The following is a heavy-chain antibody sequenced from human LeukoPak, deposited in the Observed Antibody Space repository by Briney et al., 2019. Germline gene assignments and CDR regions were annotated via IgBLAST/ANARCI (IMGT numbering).Heavy chain of an antibody. J-gene: IGHJ5*02. CDR2: IIPIFGTA. D-gene: IGHD1-26*01. CDR3: ALLVGSLAA. CDR1: GYTFTSYD. Sequence: ASVKVSCKASGYTFTSYDINWVRQATGQGLEWMGGIIPIFGTANYAQKFQGRVTITTDESTSTAYMELSSLRSEDTAVYYCALLVGSLAAWGQGTLVTVSS. V-gene: IGHV1-69*05.